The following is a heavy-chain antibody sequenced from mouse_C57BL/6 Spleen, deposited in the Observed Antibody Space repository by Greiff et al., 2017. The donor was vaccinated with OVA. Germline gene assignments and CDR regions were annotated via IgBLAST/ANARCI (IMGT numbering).Heavy chain of an antibody. CDR3: VRDDYGSSYWYFDV. CDR1: GFTFNTYA. D-gene: IGHD1-1*01. CDR2: IRSKSSNYAT. Sequence: EVKVVESGGGLVQPKGSLKLSCAASGFTFNTYAMHWVRQAPGKGLEWVARIRSKSSNYATYYADSVKDRFTISRDDSQSMLYLQMNNLKTEDTAMYYCVRDDYGSSYWYFDVWGTGTTVTVSS. V-gene: IGHV10-3*01. J-gene: IGHJ1*03.